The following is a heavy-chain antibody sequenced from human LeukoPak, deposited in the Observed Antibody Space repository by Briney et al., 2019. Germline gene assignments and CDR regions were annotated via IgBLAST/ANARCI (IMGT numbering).Heavy chain of an antibody. V-gene: IGHV4-59*01. CDR2: IYYSGIT. J-gene: IGHJ3*02. CDR3: ARDPHYYGSGTYLGDAFDI. CDR1: GGSISSYY. Sequence: SETLSLTCSVSGGSISSYYWSWIRQSPGKGLEWIGYIYYSGITNYNPSLKSRVSISVDTSKNQFSLKLSSVTAADTAVYYCARDPHYYGSGTYLGDAFDIWGQGRMVTVSS. D-gene: IGHD3-10*01.